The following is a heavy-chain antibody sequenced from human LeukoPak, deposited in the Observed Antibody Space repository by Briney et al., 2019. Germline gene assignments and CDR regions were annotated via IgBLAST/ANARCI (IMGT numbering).Heavy chain of an antibody. CDR2: TWYDGSNK. D-gene: IGHD5-18*01. CDR1: GFTFSSYG. V-gene: IGHV3-33*01. CDR3: ARARLRLYYFDY. J-gene: IGHJ4*02. Sequence: GGSLRLSCAASGFTFSSYGMHLVRQAPGKGLEWVAVTWYDGSNKYYADSVKGRFTISRDNSKNTLYLQMNSLRAEDTAVYYCARARLRLYYFDYWGQGTLVTVSS.